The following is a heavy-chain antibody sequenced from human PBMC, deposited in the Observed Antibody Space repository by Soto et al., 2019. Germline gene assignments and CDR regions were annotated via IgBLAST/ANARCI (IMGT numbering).Heavy chain of an antibody. J-gene: IGHJ6*02. CDR1: GFTFSSYG. Sequence: QVQLVESGGGVVQPGRSLRLSCAASGFTFSSYGMHWVRQAPGKGLAWVAVISYDGSNKYYADSVKGRFTISRDNSKNTLYLQMNSLRDEDTAVYYCAKGGYYDSSGYDYYYGMDVWGQGTTVTVSS. CDR3: AKGGYYDSSGYDYYYGMDV. D-gene: IGHD3-22*01. CDR2: ISYDGSNK. V-gene: IGHV3-30*18.